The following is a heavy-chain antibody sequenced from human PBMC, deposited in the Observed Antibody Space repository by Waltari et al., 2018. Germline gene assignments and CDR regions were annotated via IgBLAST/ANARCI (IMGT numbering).Heavy chain of an antibody. CDR3: ANSPRGPYDSSGYYRSAGY. Sequence: EVQLLESGGGLVQPGGSLRLSCAASGFTFSSYAMSWVRQAPGKGLEWVSAISGSGGSTYYDDSVKGRFTISRDNSNNTPYLQMNSLRAEDAAVYYCANSPRGPYDSSGYYRSAGYWGQGTLVTVSS. J-gene: IGHJ4*02. V-gene: IGHV3-23*01. CDR2: ISGSGGST. CDR1: GFTFSSYA. D-gene: IGHD3-22*01.